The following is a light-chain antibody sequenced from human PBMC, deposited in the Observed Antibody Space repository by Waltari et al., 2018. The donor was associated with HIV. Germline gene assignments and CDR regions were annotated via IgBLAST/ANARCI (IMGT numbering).Light chain of an antibody. CDR1: TSNVEPQW. Sequence: QSVLTKPPSASGAPGQPVTISCSGSTSNVEPQWVYWYQQLPGTAPKLLIYRNYQRPSGVPDRFSSSKSGASASLIISGLRSEDEADYFCGVWDSTLKQWLFGGRTKLTVL. V-gene: IGLV1-47*01. CDR3: GVWDSTLKQWL. CDR2: RNY. J-gene: IGLJ3*02.